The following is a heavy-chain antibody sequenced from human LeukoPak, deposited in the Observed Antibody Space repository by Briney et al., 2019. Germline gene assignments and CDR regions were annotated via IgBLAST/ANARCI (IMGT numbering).Heavy chain of an antibody. CDR3: AKDYRDYGGNGRGDPGY. V-gene: IGHV3-30*18. D-gene: IGHD4-23*01. CDR2: ISYDGSNK. CDR1: GFTFSSYG. Sequence: PGGSLRLSCAASGFTFSSYGMHWVRQAPGKGLEWVAVISYDGSNKYYADSVKGRFTISRDNSKNTLYLQMNSLRAEDTAVYYCAKDYRDYGGNGRGDPGYWGQGTLVTVSS. J-gene: IGHJ4*02.